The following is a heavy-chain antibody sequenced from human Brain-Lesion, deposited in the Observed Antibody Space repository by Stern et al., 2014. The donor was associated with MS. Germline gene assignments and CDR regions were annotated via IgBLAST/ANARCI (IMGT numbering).Heavy chain of an antibody. CDR1: GGSVSSTSYA. D-gene: IGHD2-15*01. J-gene: IGHJ5*02. V-gene: IGHV4-39*01. Sequence: QLQLQESGPGLVKPSETLSLTCTVAGGSVSSTSYAWAWIRQPPGKGLEWIRTIYYSGNTYYSPSLKSRHTISLETSKNQFSLQRRSVTAADTAVYYCAGEEDIRYCSGGSCTGNWFDPWGQGTLVTVSS. CDR2: IYYSGNT. CDR3: AGEEDIRYCSGGSCTGNWFDP.